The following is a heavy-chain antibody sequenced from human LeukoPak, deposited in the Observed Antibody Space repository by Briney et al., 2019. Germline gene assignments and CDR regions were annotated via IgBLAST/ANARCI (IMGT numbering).Heavy chain of an antibody. CDR3: AKAYSYGYSAFDY. Sequence: PGGSLRLSCAASGFTFSRYAMSWVGQAPGKGLEGVSAISGSGGSTYYADSVKGRFTISRDNSKNTLYLQMNSLRAEDTAVYYCAKAYSYGYSAFDYWGQGTLVTVSS. J-gene: IGHJ4*02. V-gene: IGHV3-23*01. CDR2: ISGSGGST. CDR1: GFTFSRYA. D-gene: IGHD5-18*01.